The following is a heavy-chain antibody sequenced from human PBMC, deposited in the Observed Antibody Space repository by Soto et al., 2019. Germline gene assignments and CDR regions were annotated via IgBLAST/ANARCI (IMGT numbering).Heavy chain of an antibody. CDR3: ARDRRYGSGSYYDYYYYGMDV. V-gene: IGHV1-18*01. Sequence: GASVKVSCKASGYTFTSYGISWVRQAPGQGLEWMGWISAYNGNTNYAQKLQGRVTMTTDTSTSTAYMELRSLRSDDTAVYYCARDRRYGSGSYYDYYYYGMDVWGQGTTVTVSS. CDR1: GYTFTSYG. J-gene: IGHJ6*02. CDR2: ISAYNGNT. D-gene: IGHD3-10*01.